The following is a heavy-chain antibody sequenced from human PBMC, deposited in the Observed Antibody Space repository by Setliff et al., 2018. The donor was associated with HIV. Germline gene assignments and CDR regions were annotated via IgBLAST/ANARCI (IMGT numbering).Heavy chain of an antibody. D-gene: IGHD6-13*01. J-gene: IGHJ4*02. CDR1: GFTFNNAW. CDR2: IKSKTDGGTT. CDR3: TTRGQQLVSLYYFDY. V-gene: IGHV3-15*01. Sequence: GGSMRLSCAASGFTFNNAWMSWVRQAPGKGLEWVGRIKSKTDGGTTDYAAPVKGRFTISRDDSKNTLYLQMNSLKTEDTAVYYCTTRGQQLVSLYYFDYWGQGTLVTVSS.